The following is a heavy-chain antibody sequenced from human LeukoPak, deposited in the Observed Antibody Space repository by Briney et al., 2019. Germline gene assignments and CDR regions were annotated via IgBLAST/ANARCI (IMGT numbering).Heavy chain of an antibody. V-gene: IGHV1-2*02. Sequence: VASVKVSCKASGYTFTDYYMNWVRQAPGQGLEWMGWINPNSGGTNYAQKFQGRVTMTRDTSISTAYMELSSLYSDDTAMYYCTRALGSDYWGQGTLVTVSS. D-gene: IGHD1-26*01. CDR2: INPNSGGT. CDR1: GYTFTDYY. CDR3: TRALGSDY. J-gene: IGHJ4*02.